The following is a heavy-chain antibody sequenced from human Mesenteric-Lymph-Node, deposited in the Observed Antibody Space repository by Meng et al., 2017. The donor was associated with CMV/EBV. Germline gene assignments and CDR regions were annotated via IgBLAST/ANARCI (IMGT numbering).Heavy chain of an antibody. CDR3: ARDRTGTIDY. V-gene: IGHV6-1*01. CDR1: GGYVSSNVCD. Sequence: SAGGYVSSNVCDWNWLRQYPTRGIDWLGRTDYRSKWYNDYAVTVKSRTTIKPDTDKNQLCPQLNSVTSGDTDEYYCARDRTGTIDYWGQGTLVTVSS. CDR2: TDYRSKWYN. J-gene: IGHJ4*02. D-gene: IGHD1-7*01.